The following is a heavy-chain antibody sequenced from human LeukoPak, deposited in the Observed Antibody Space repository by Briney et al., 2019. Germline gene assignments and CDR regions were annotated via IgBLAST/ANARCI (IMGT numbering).Heavy chain of an antibody. Sequence: KTGGSLRLSCAASGFTFSSSAMTWVRQAPGEGLEWVSSISGSGVSTYYADSVKGRFTISRDNSKNTVYLQMNSLRAEDTAVYYCAKRDDSSSWTAFDIWGQGTMVTVSS. CDR2: ISGSGVST. CDR3: AKRDDSSSWTAFDI. CDR1: GFTFSSSA. V-gene: IGHV3-23*01. D-gene: IGHD6-13*01. J-gene: IGHJ3*02.